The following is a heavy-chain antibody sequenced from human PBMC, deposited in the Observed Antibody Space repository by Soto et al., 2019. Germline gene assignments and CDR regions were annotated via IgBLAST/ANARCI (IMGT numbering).Heavy chain of an antibody. CDR1: GGSFSGYY. CDR2: INHSGST. J-gene: IGHJ6*03. D-gene: IGHD2-15*01. V-gene: IGHV4-34*01. CDR3: ARHCSGGSFTSSYMDV. Sequence: QVQLQQWGAGLLKPSETLSLTCAVYGGSFSGYYWSWIRQPPGKGLEWIGEINHSGSTNYNPSLKSRVTISVDTSKNQFSLKLSSVTAADTAVYYCARHCSGGSFTSSYMDVWGKGTTVTVSS.